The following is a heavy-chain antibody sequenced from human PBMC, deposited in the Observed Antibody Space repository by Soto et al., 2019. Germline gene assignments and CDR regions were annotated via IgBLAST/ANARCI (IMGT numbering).Heavy chain of an antibody. CDR2: INPNSGGT. CDR1: GYTFTGYY. D-gene: IGHD5-18*01. Sequence: ASVKVSCKASGYTFTGYYVHWVRQAPGHGLEWLGWINPNSGGTNYAQKFQGRVTMTRDTSISTAYMELSRLRSDDTAVYYCARDLLSSRYSYGFSYYYGMDVWGQGTTVTVSS. V-gene: IGHV1-2*02. CDR3: ARDLLSSRYSYGFSYYYGMDV. J-gene: IGHJ6*02.